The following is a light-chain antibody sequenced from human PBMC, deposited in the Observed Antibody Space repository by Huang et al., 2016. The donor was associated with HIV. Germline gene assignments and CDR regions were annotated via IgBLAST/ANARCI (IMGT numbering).Light chain of an antibody. V-gene: IGKV4-1*01. CDR2: WAS. J-gene: IGKJ4*01. CDR1: QSVLYSSNNKNY. Sequence: DFVMTQSPDSLAVSLGERATINCKSSQSVLYSSNNKNYLSWYQQKPGQPPKLLIYWASTRESGVPDRFSGSGSGTDFTLTISSLQAEDVAVYYCQQYYDIPITFGGGTKVEIK. CDR3: QQYYDIPIT.